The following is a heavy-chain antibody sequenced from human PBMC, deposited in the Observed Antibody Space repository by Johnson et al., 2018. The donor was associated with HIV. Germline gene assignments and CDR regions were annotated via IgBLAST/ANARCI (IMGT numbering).Heavy chain of an antibody. J-gene: IGHJ3*02. V-gene: IGHV3-73*01. D-gene: IGHD2-21*01. CDR3: STAGPFCGDDCYSRGGSDI. CDR1: GFTFSGSA. CDR2: IRSNANSYAT. Sequence: VQLVESGGGLVQPGGSLRLSCAASGFTFSGSAMHWVRQASGKGLEWVGRIRSNANSYATAYAASVTGRFTISRDDSKNTLYLQMNSLKTEDTAVYYCSTAGPFCGDDCYSRGGSDIWGQGTMVTVSS.